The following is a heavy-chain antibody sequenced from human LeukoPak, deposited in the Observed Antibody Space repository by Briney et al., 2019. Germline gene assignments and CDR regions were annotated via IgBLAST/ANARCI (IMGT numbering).Heavy chain of an antibody. Sequence: SETLSLTCTVSGYSISSGYYWGWIRQPPGKGLEWIGSIYHSGNTYYNPSLKSRITISVDTSKNQFSLKLSSVTAAETAVYYCARRNGPDAFDIWGQGTMVTVSS. J-gene: IGHJ3*02. CDR2: IYHSGNT. CDR3: ARRNGPDAFDI. V-gene: IGHV4-38-2*02. D-gene: IGHD2-8*01. CDR1: GYSISSGYY.